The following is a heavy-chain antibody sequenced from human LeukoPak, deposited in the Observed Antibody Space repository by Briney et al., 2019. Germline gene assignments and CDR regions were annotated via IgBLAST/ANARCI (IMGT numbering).Heavy chain of an antibody. V-gene: IGHV3-30*18. D-gene: IGHD5-24*01. CDR3: AKGGTNDMATSF. J-gene: IGHJ4*02. CDR2: ISYDGSNK. Sequence: GGSLRLSCAASGFTFSSYGMHWVRQAPGKGLEWVAVISYDGSNKYYADSVKGRFTISRDNSKNTLYLQINSLRVEDTAVYYCAKGGTNDMATSFWGLGTLVTVSS. CDR1: GFTFSSYG.